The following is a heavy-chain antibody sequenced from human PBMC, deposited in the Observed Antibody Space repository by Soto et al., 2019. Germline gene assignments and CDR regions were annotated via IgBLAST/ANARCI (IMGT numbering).Heavy chain of an antibody. CDR1: GFTFSSYA. D-gene: IGHD2-15*01. CDR3: ARDLDGPERFVAPGRSMDV. Sequence: GGSLRLSCAASGFTFSSYAMHWVRQAPGKGLEWVAVISYDGSNKYYADSVKGRFTISRDNSKNTLYLQMNSLRAEDTAVYYCARDLDGPERFVAPGRSMDVWGQGTTVTVSS. J-gene: IGHJ6*02. V-gene: IGHV3-30-3*01. CDR2: ISYDGSNK.